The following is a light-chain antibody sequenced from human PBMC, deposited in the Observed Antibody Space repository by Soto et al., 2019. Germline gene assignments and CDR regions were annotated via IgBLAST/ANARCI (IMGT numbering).Light chain of an antibody. J-gene: IGLJ1*01. CDR1: SSNIGAGYD. CDR2: GNS. V-gene: IGLV1-40*01. CDR3: QSYDSSLSG. Sequence: QSVLTQPPPVSGAPGQRVTISCTGSSSNIGAGYDGHWYQQLPGTAPKLLIYGNSNRPSGVPDRFSGSKSGTSASLAITGLQAEDEADYYCQSYDSSLSGIGTGTKVTVL.